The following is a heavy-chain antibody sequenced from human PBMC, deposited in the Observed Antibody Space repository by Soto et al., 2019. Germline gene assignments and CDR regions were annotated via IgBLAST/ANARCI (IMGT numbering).Heavy chain of an antibody. D-gene: IGHD2-21*01. CDR2: INPNGGGT. J-gene: IGHJ4*02. V-gene: IGHV1-46*01. CDR3: ARSLLQGDF. Sequence: QVQLVQSGAEVKKPGASVKVSCKASGYIFIHYYIHWVRQAPGQGLEWMAIINPNGGGTNYAQKFQGRVAVTSDKSTSTVSKELNSLGSGDTAVYFCARSLLQGDFWGQGTLVTVSS. CDR1: GYIFIHYY.